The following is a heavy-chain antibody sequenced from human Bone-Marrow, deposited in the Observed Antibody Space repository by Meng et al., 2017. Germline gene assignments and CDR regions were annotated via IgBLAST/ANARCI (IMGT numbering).Heavy chain of an antibody. CDR1: RYIFTRYY. Sequence: GQVGQCGAEGKQPGASVKVSCKASRYIFTRYYMHWGRQAPGQGLEWMGIINPSGGSTSYAQKFQGRVTMTRDTSTSTVYMELSSLRSEDTAVYYCARDRNSGEHTEYNWFDPWGQGTLVTVSS. J-gene: IGHJ5*02. D-gene: IGHD4/OR15-4a*01. CDR2: INPSGGST. V-gene: IGHV1-46*01. CDR3: ARDRNSGEHTEYNWFDP.